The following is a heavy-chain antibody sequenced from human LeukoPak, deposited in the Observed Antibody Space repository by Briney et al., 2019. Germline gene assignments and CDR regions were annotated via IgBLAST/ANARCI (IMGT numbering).Heavy chain of an antibody. CDR2: IYYSGST. V-gene: IGHV4-39*07. J-gene: IGHJ5*02. CDR3: ARTTEDCSSTSCYQYWFDP. Sequence: KPSETLSLTCTVSGGSISSYYWGWIRQPPGKGLEWIGSIYYSGSTYYNPSLKSRVTISVDTSKNQFSLKLNSVTAADTAVYYCARTTEDCSSTSCYQYWFDPWGQGTLVTVSS. D-gene: IGHD2-2*01. CDR1: GGSISSYY.